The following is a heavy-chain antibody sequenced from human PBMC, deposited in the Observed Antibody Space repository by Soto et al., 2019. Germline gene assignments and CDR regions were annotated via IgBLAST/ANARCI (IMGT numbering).Heavy chain of an antibody. J-gene: IGHJ4*03. V-gene: IGHV1-3*01. CDR1: GYTFTSYA. CDR3: AGGYYVFWVVSLNGDHYYVLAF. CDR2: INAGNGNT. D-gene: IGHD3-3*01. Sequence: ASVKVSCKASGYTFTSYAMHWVRQAPGQRLEWMGWINAGNGNTKYSQKFQGRVTITRDTSASTAYMELSSLRSEDTAVYYCAGGYYVFWVVSLNGDHYYVLAFGAQGPPVPVSA.